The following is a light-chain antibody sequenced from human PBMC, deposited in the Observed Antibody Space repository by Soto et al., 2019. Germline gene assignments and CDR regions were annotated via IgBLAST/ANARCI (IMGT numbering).Light chain of an antibody. V-gene: IGKV3D-15*01. Sequence: EIVLTQSRGTVSLSPGERATLSRRASQSVTSNYLAWYQQTPGQAPRLLFFGASIRATGVPARFSGSGSGTEFTLTISSLQSEDFAVYYCQQYNNWPPGVTFGQGTRLENK. J-gene: IGKJ5*01. CDR3: QQYNNWPPGVT. CDR2: GAS. CDR1: QSVTSN.